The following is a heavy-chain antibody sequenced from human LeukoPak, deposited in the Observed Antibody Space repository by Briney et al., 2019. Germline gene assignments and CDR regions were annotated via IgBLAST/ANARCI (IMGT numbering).Heavy chain of an antibody. D-gene: IGHD5-18*01. CDR3: ARDAAYGYDRFDY. V-gene: IGHV3-7*01. CDR2: IKEDGSDK. J-gene: IGHJ4*02. Sequence: PGGSLRLSCAASGFIFSSYWMAWVRQAPGKGLEWVANIKEDGSDKNYVDSVKGRFTISRDNAKNSLSLQMNSLRAEDTAVYYCARDAAYGYDRFDYWGQGTQVTVSS. CDR1: GFIFSSYW.